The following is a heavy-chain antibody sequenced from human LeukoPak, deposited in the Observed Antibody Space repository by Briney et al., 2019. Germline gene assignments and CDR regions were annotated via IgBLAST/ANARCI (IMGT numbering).Heavy chain of an antibody. J-gene: IGHJ4*02. D-gene: IGHD3-10*01. CDR2: ISGSGGST. CDR1: GFTFSSYA. Sequence: GGSLGLSCAASGFTFSSYAMSWVRQAPGKGLEWVSAISGSGGSTYYADSVKGRFTISRDNSKNTLYLQMSSLRAEDTALYYCAKVAHYYGSGSYYEYYFDYWGQGTLVTVSS. V-gene: IGHV3-23*01. CDR3: AKVAHYYGSGSYYEYYFDY.